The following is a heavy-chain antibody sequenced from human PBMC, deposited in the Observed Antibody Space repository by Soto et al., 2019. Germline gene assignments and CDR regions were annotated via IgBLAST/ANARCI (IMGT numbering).Heavy chain of an antibody. CDR2: SNHVGST. Sequence: QVQLQQWGAGLLKPSETLSLTCAVYGGSFSGYYWSWIRQPPGKGLEWIGESNHVGSTNYNPSLKSRVTRSVDPSKNQFSLRLTSVTAADTAVYYCARVPIAGVTTDWGQGTLVIVSS. V-gene: IGHV4-34*01. J-gene: IGHJ4*02. D-gene: IGHD5-18*01. CDR3: ARVPIAGVTTD. CDR1: GGSFSGYY.